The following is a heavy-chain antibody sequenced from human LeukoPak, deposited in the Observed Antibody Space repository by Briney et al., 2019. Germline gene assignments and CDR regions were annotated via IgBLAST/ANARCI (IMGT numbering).Heavy chain of an antibody. Sequence: ASVKVSCKASGYTFTGYYMHWVRQAPGQGLEWMGWISAYNGNTNYAQKLQGRVTMTTDTSTSTAYMELRSLRSDDTAVYYCARVYSKWFGELLYGYFDYWGQGTLVTVSS. V-gene: IGHV1-18*04. J-gene: IGHJ4*02. CDR1: GYTFTGYY. CDR2: ISAYNGNT. CDR3: ARVYSKWFGELLYGYFDY. D-gene: IGHD3-10*01.